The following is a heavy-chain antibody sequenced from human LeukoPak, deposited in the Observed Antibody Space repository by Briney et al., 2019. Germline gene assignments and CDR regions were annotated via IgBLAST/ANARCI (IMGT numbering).Heavy chain of an antibody. V-gene: IGHV1-18*01. CDR1: GYTFTSYG. CDR2: ISAYNGNT. Sequence: ASVKVSCKASGYTFTSYGISWVQQAPGQGLEWMGWISAYNGNTNYAQKLQGRVTMTTDTSTSTAYMELRSLRSDDTAVYYCARAPDRHIAARPGDYWGQGTLVTVSS. D-gene: IGHD6-6*01. J-gene: IGHJ4*02. CDR3: ARAPDRHIAARPGDY.